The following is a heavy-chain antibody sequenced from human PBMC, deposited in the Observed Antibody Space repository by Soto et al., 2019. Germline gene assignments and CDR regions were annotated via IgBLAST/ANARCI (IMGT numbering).Heavy chain of an antibody. CDR3: AREPETTKWYFDN. D-gene: IGHD1-1*01. V-gene: IGHV3-30-3*01. J-gene: IGHJ4*02. CDR1: GFTFSSYS. CDR2: ISSTGAHS. Sequence: QVPLMEPGGGVVQPGGSLRLSYATSGFTFSSYSMHWFRQAPGKGLEWVAVISSTGAHSYYANSVQGRFISSRDNSKSTLYLLMSSLTVEDTAVYHCAREPETTKWYFDNRGQGIMVTVSS.